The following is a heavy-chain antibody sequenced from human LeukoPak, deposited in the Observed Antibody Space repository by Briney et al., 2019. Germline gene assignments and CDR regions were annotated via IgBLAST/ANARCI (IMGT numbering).Heavy chain of an antibody. V-gene: IGHV1-69*13. Sequence: SVKVSCKASGGTFSSYAISWVRQAPGQGLEWMGGIIPIFGTANYAQKFQGRVTITADESTSTAYMELSSLRSEDTAVYYCAGRGGSSWYSDPWGQGTLVSASS. CDR3: AGRGGSSWYSDP. CDR2: IIPIFGTA. D-gene: IGHD6-13*01. J-gene: IGHJ5*02. CDR1: GGTFSSYA.